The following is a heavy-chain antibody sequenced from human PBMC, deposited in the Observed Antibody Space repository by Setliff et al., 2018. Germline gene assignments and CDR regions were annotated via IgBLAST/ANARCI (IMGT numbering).Heavy chain of an antibody. Sequence: GESLKISCAASGFTFSGYGMHWVRQAPGKGLEWVSYISATSNTIYYADSVKGRFTISRDSAKNSLYLQMNSLRAEDTAVYYCAREVPMTTVLIRNPRFDYWGQGTLVTVSS. CDR2: ISATSNTI. D-gene: IGHD4-17*01. CDR3: AREVPMTTVLIRNPRFDY. J-gene: IGHJ4*02. V-gene: IGHV3-48*01. CDR1: GFTFSGYG.